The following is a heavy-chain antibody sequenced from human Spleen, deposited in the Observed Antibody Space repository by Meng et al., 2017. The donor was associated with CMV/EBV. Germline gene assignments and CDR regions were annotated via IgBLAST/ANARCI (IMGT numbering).Heavy chain of an antibody. CDR3: ARDNAGNSFEY. V-gene: IGHV1-2*02. CDR2: INPNSDAT. Sequence: QVHLVQSGAEVKKPGTSMKVSCKASGYSFTDYYIHWVRQAPGQGLEWMGWINPNSDATRYSQKFQGRVTMTRDTSITTLYMELGRLTSDDTAVYYCARDNAGNSFEYWGQGTLVTASS. CDR1: GYSFTDYY. D-gene: IGHD6-13*01. J-gene: IGHJ4*02.